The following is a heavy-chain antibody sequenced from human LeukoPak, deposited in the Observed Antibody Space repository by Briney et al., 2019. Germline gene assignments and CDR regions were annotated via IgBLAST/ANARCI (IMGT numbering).Heavy chain of an antibody. CDR3: ARGTSDYG. J-gene: IGHJ4*02. D-gene: IGHD4-17*01. CDR1: GFIFSTYW. Sequence: PGGSLRLSCAASGFIFSTYWMAWVRQAPGKGLEWVANIKEDGSDKNYVVSMKGRFTISRDNAKNSLYLQMNSPRAEDTAVYYCARGTSDYGWGQGTLVTVSS. V-gene: IGHV3-7*01. CDR2: IKEDGSDK.